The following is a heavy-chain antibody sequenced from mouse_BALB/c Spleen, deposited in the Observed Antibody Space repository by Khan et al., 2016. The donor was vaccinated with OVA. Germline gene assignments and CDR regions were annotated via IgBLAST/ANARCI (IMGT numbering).Heavy chain of an antibody. D-gene: IGHD1-3*01. CDR2: ITPSNGNT. Sequence: VQLQQSGAELVKPGASVKFSCTASGFTITDTYIHWVKRRPEQGLEWIGRITPSNGNTDYDPTFQGKATITADTSSNPAYLQLSTLTSEDTAVYDCVRAAYETGKCDGWGAGNTVTVSS. V-gene: IGHV14-3*02. CDR1: GFTITDTY. J-gene: IGHJ1*01. CDR3: VRAAYETGKCDG.